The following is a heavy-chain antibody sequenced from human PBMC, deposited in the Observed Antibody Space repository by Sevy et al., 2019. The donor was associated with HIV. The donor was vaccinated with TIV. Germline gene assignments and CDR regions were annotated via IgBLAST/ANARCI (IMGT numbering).Heavy chain of an antibody. CDR3: ARLSSCGGDCYHFDY. CDR2: MSYVGNSE. J-gene: IGHJ4*02. V-gene: IGHV3-30*04. D-gene: IGHD2-21*02. Sequence: GGSLRLSCAASGFTFSHYALHWVRQAPGKGLEWVAIMSYVGNSENYADSVKGRFTISRDNSKNALYLQMNSLRAEDTAVYYCARLSSCGGDCYHFDYWGQGTLVTVSS. CDR1: GFTFSHYA.